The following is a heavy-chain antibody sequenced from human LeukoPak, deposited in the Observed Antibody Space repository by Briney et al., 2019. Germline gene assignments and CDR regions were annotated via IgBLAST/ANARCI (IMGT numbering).Heavy chain of an antibody. V-gene: IGHV3-7*01. J-gene: IGHJ4*02. CDR3: ARDRRAYYSDSSGYYWFDY. Sequence: RGSLRLSCAVSGFTFSSYWMSWVRQAPGKGLEWVANIKQDGGEKYYVDSVKGRFTISRDNAKNSLYLQMNSLRAEDTAVYYCARDRRAYYSDSSGYYWFDYWGQGTLVTVSS. D-gene: IGHD3-22*01. CDR1: GFTFSSYW. CDR2: IKQDGGEK.